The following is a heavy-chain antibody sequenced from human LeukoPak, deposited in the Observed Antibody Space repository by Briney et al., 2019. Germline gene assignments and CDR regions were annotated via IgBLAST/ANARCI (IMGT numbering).Heavy chain of an antibody. Sequence: PSETLSLTCAVYGGSFSGYYWSWIRQPPGKGLEWIGEINHSGSTNYNPSLKSRVTISVDTSKNQFSLKLSSVTAADTAVYYCAREYYYDSSGYYVRSYYFDYWGQGTLVTVSS. CDR1: GGSFSGYY. CDR3: AREYYYDSSGYYVRSYYFDY. D-gene: IGHD3-22*01. CDR2: INHSGST. V-gene: IGHV4-34*01. J-gene: IGHJ4*02.